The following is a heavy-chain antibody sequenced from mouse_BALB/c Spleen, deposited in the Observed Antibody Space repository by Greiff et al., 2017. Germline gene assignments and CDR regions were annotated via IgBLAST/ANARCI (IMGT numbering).Heavy chain of an antibody. J-gene: IGHJ4*01. Sequence: EVKLMESGGGLVKPGGSLKLSCAASGFTFSDYYMYWVRQTPEKRLEWVATISDGGSYTYYPDSVKGRFTISRDNAKNNLYLQMSSLKSEDTAMCYCARGEYGDAMDYWGQGTSVTVSS. CDR3: ARGEYGDAMDY. V-gene: IGHV5-4*02. D-gene: IGHD5-1*01. CDR2: ISDGGSYT. CDR1: GFTFSDYY.